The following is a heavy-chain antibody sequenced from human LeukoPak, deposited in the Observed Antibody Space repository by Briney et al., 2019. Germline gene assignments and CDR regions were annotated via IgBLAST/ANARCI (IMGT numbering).Heavy chain of an antibody. Sequence: SQTLSLTCTVSGGSISSGGYYWSWIRPHPGKGLEWIGYIYYSASTYYNPSLKSRVTTSEDTSKTQSSLTLSSVPAADPAVYYCARYTREATGTTAEGYYFDYWGQGRLVTASS. D-gene: IGHD1-7*01. CDR1: GGSISSGGYY. V-gene: IGHV4-31*03. CDR2: IYYSAST. J-gene: IGHJ4*02. CDR3: ARYTREATGTTAEGYYFDY.